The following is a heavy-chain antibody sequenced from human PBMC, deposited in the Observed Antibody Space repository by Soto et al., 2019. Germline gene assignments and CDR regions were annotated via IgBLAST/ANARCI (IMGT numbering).Heavy chain of an antibody. D-gene: IGHD3-9*01. CDR3: ARAGVDILTGHMYWYFDL. CDR1: GFTVSINY. CDR2: IYSGGTT. J-gene: IGHJ2*01. V-gene: IGHV3-53*02. Sequence: EVQLVETGGGLIQPVGSLRLSCAASGFTVSINYISWVRQAPGKGLEWVSVIYSGGTTYYADSVKGRFTISRDDSKNTLYLQMNSLRAEDTAVYYCARAGVDILTGHMYWYFDLWGRGTLVTVSS.